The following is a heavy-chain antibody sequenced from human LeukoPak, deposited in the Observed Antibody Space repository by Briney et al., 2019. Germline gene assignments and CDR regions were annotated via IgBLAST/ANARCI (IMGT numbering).Heavy chain of an antibody. D-gene: IGHD2-15*01. J-gene: IGHJ4*02. CDR1: GFTFSNAW. CDR2: IKSKTDGGTT. CDR3: TTLQISYCSGGSCYGGDY. Sequence: GGSLRLSCAASGFTFSNAWMSWVRQAPGKGLEWVGRIKSKTDGGTTDYAAPVKGRFTISRDDSKNTLYLQMNSLKTEDTAVYYCTTLQISYCSGGSCYGGDYWGQGTLVTVSS. V-gene: IGHV3-15*01.